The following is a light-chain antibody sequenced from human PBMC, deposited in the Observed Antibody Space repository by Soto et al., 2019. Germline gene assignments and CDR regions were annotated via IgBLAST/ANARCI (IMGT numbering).Light chain of an antibody. CDR2: AAS. CDR3: QQYNNWPPWT. Sequence: EIVMTQSPATLSVSPGERATLSCRASQSVSSNLAWYQQKPGQAPRLLIYAASTRATGIPARFSGGGSGTEFTLTISSLQAEDVAVYYCQQYNNWPPWTFGQGTKVEIK. V-gene: IGKV3-15*01. CDR1: QSVSSN. J-gene: IGKJ1*01.